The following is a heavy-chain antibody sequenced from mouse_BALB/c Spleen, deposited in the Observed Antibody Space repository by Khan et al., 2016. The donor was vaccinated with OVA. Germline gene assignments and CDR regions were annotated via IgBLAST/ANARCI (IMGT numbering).Heavy chain of an antibody. CDR2: ISGDSSTI. J-gene: IGHJ2*01. CDR3: ATSYYYGYYFDY. D-gene: IGHD1-1*01. Sequence: EVELVESGGGLVQPGGSRKLSCAASGFTFSSYGMHWVRQAPEKGLEWVAYISGDSSTIYYADTVKGRFTISRDNPKNTLFLQMTSLMSEDTAMHYCATSYYYGYYFDYWGPGTTLTVSS. CDR1: GFTFSSYG. V-gene: IGHV5-17*02.